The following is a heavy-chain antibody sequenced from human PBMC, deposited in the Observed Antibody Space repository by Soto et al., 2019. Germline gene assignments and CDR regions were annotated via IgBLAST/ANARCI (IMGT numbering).Heavy chain of an antibody. CDR3: AREGGESSDGLYYFDS. D-gene: IGHD3-16*01. J-gene: IGHJ4*02. Sequence: PSETLSLTCTVSGGSTSSDNYWSWIRQPPGKGLEWIGHIYYSGNTDYNPSLKSRLAISIDTSKNQFSLKLSSVTAADTAVYFCAREGGESSDGLYYFDSWGQGSLVTVSS. CDR2: IYYSGNT. V-gene: IGHV4-30-4*01. CDR1: GGSTSSDNY.